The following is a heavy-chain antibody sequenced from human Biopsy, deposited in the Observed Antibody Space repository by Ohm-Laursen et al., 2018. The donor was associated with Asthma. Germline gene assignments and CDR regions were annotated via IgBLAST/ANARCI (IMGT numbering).Heavy chain of an antibody. J-gene: IGHJ4*02. CDR1: GFTVSSNG. CDR2: IYSGGGT. V-gene: IGHV3-53*01. CDR3: AKDERSYYGSDSKYMQPVPLGD. Sequence: SLRLSCAATGFTVSSNGMSWVRQPPGKGLEWVSVIYSGGGTFYADSVKGRVTISRDISKNTLSLQMNSLRAEDTAVYHCAKDERSYYGSDSKYMQPVPLGDWGQGTLVTVSS. D-gene: IGHD2-21*01.